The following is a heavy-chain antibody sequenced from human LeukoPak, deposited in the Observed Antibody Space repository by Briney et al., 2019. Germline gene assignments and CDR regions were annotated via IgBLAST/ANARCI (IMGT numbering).Heavy chain of an antibody. D-gene: IGHD1-26*01. CDR1: GYTFTSYG. J-gene: IGHJ5*02. CDR3: ARNPSGSTRWGWFDP. CDR2: ISAYNSNT. V-gene: IGHV1-18*01. Sequence: ASVKVSCKASGYTFTSYGISWVRQAPGQGLEWMGWISAYNSNTNYAQKLQGRVTMTTDTSTSTAYMELRSLRSDDTAVYYCARNPSGSTRWGWFDPWGQGTLVTVYS.